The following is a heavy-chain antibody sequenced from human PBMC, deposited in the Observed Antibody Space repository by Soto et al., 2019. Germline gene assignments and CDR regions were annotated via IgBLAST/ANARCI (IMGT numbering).Heavy chain of an antibody. CDR3: AKNWDYAGGDWFDP. Sequence: EVQLFESGGRLAQPGGSLRLSCVASRFSFSSYAMSWVRQAPGKGPEWVSSISNRGETTYFADAVKGRFTISRDNSKNTLYLQMRDLRPEDTAVYYCAKNWDYAGGDWFDPWGQGTLVTVSS. CDR1: RFSFSSYA. J-gene: IGHJ5*02. CDR2: ISNRGETT. V-gene: IGHV3-23*01. D-gene: IGHD4-17*01.